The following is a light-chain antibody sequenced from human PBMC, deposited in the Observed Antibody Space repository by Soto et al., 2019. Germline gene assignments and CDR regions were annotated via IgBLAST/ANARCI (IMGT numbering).Light chain of an antibody. CDR1: QSVSSSF. J-gene: IGKJ1*01. V-gene: IGKV3-20*01. CDR3: QQYRGSPQT. CDR2: GAS. Sequence: IVLTQSPGTLSLSPGERATLYCRASQSVSSSFLAWYQQKPGQAPRLLIFGASSRATGIPDRFSGSGSETDFTLTISRLEPGDSAVYYCQQYRGSPQTFGQGTKVDI.